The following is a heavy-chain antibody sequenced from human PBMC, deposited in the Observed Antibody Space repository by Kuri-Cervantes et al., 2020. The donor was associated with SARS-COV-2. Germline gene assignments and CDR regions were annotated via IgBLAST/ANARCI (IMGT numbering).Heavy chain of an antibody. J-gene: IGHJ4*02. V-gene: IGHV5-51*01. Sequence: GESLKISCKGSGYKFHAYWIAWVRQMPGKGLECMGIIYPADSDTRYSPSFQGRVTISADKSINTAYLQWNNLKASDTAMYYCARLPVSGDHYFDYWGQGTPVTVSS. CDR2: IYPADSDT. CDR3: ARLPVSGDHYFDY. D-gene: IGHD2-21*01. CDR1: GYKFHAYW.